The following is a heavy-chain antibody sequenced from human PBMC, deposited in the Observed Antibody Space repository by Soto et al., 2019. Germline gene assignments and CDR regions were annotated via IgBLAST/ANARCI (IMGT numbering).Heavy chain of an antibody. CDR3: ARDMNFRGLYYYYGMDV. Sequence: VAVIWYDGSNKYYADSVKGRFTISRDNSKNTLYLQMNSLRAEDTAVYYCARDMNFRGLYYYYGMDVWGQGTTVTVSS. V-gene: IGHV3-33*01. CDR2: IWYDGSNK. J-gene: IGHJ6*02. D-gene: IGHD3-16*01.